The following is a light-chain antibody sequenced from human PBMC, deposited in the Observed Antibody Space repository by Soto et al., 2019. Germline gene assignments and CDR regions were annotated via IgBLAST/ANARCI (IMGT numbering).Light chain of an antibody. V-gene: IGLV2-23*01. J-gene: IGLJ2*01. CDR1: SSDVGSYNL. CDR3: CSYAGSSTLV. Sequence: QSALTQPASVSGSPGQSITISCTGTSSDVGSYNLVSWYRQHPGKAPKLMIYEGSKRPSGVSNRFSGSKSGNTASLTISGLQAEDEADYYCCSYAGSSTLVFGGGTKLTGL. CDR2: EGS.